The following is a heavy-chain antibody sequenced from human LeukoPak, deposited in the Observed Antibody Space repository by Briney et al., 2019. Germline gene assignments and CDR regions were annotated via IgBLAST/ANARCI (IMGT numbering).Heavy chain of an antibody. CDR1: GFTFNIYS. CDR3: ASRAGAAAGIFFDY. D-gene: IGHD6-13*01. V-gene: IGHV3-30*01. Sequence: GGSLRLSCAASGFTFNIYSFHWVRQAPGKGLEWVTVISYDGSNQYFADSVKGRFTVSRDNSKNTVYLQMNTLRPEDTAVYYCASRAGAAAGIFFDYWGQGTLVTVSS. CDR2: ISYDGSNQ. J-gene: IGHJ4*02.